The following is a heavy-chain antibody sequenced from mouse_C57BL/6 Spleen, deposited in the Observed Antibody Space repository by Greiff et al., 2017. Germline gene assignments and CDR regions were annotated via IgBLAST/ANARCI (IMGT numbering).Heavy chain of an antibody. CDR2: IYPGGGYT. CDR3: SRSEDGYYVFFDY. J-gene: IGHJ2*01. CDR1: GYTFTNYW. D-gene: IGHD2-3*01. V-gene: IGHV1-63*01. Sequence: QVQLQQSGAELVRPGTSVKMSCKASGYTFTNYWIGWAKQRPGHGLEWIGDIYPGGGYTNYNEKFKGKATLTADKSSSTAYMQFSSLTSEDSAIYYCSRSEDGYYVFFDYWGQGTTLTVSS.